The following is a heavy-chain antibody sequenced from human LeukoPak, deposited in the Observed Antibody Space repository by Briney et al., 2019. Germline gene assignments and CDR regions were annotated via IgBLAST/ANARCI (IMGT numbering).Heavy chain of an antibody. CDR3: AREEGYYDYVWGSYRHPYYFDY. V-gene: IGHV1-69*13. J-gene: IGHJ4*02. D-gene: IGHD3-16*02. Sequence: SVTVSCTASGGTFSSYAISWVRQAPGQGLEWMGGIIPIFGTANYAQKFQGRVTITADESTGTAYMELSSLRSEDTAVYYCAREEGYYDYVWGSYRHPYYFDYWGQGTLVTVSS. CDR1: GGTFSSYA. CDR2: IIPIFGTA.